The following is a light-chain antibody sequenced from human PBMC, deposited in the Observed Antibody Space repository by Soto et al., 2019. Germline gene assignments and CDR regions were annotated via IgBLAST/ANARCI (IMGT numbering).Light chain of an antibody. V-gene: IGLV3-21*02. CDR3: QVWDSSSDQPYVV. CDR2: DDR. Sequence: SYELTQPPSVSVAPGQTARITCGGNNIGSKSVHWYQQKPGQAPVLVVYDDRDRPSGIPERFSGSNSGNTATLTISRVEAGDEADYYCQVWDSSSDQPYVVFGGGTKLTVL. CDR1: NIGSKS. J-gene: IGLJ2*01.